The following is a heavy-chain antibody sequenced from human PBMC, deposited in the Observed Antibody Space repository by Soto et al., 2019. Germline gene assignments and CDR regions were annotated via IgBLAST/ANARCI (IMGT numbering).Heavy chain of an antibody. CDR1: GYTFASYV. V-gene: IGHV1-18*04. CDR2: ISAYNGNT. J-gene: IGHJ4*02. D-gene: IGHD5-18*01. Sequence: GASVELSCNASGYTFASYVIRWVLHAPGQGREWMGWISAYNGNTNYAQKLQGRVTMTTDTSTSTAYMELRSLRSDDTAVYYCARDRRIQLWFPPFDYWGQGTLVTVSS. CDR3: ARDRRIQLWFPPFDY.